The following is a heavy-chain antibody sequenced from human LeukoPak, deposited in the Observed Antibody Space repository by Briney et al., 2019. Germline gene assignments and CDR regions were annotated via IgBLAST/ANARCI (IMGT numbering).Heavy chain of an antibody. Sequence: GGSLRLSCAASGFTFSYAWMNWVRQAPGKGLEWVGRIKSKTDGGTTDYAASVKGRFTISRDDSKNTLYPQMNSLKTEDTAVYYCTTAYIAATKDFDYWGQGTLVSVSS. CDR2: IKSKTDGGTT. D-gene: IGHD5-12*01. V-gene: IGHV3-15*01. CDR3: TTAYIAATKDFDY. J-gene: IGHJ4*02. CDR1: GFTFSYAW.